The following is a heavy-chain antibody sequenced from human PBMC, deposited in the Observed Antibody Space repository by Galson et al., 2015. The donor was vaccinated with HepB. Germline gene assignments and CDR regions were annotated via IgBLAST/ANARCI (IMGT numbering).Heavy chain of an antibody. D-gene: IGHD3-16*01. CDR3: AKERSVGPLFYFDY. Sequence: SLRLSCAASGFTFSSYAMSWVRQAPGKGLEWVSAISGSSGSTYYADSVKGRFTISRDISRNTLYLQMNSLRAEDTAVYHCAKERSVGPLFYFDYWGQGTLVTVSS. J-gene: IGHJ4*02. CDR2: ISGSSGST. CDR1: GFTFSSYA. V-gene: IGHV3-23*01.